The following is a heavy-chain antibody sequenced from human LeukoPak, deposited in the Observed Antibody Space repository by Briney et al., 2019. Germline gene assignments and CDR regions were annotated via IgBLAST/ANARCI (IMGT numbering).Heavy chain of an antibody. V-gene: IGHV5-51*01. Sequence: GESLKISCKASGYNFTTYWIAWVRQMPGKGLEWMGIIYPGDSDTIYSPSFHGPVTMSADKSLSTAFLQWSSLKASDNAMYYCATNPITGGDAFDIWGQGTMVTVSS. D-gene: IGHD7-27*01. CDR3: ATNPITGGDAFDI. CDR1: GYNFTTYW. J-gene: IGHJ3*02. CDR2: IYPGDSDT.